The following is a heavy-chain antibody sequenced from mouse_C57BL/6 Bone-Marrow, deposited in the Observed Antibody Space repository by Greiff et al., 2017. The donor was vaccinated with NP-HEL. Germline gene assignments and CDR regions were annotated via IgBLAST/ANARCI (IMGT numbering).Heavy chain of an antibody. CDR1: GYTFTSYW. J-gene: IGHJ4*01. D-gene: IGHD1-1*01. Sequence: QVQLQQPGAELVKPGASVKMSCKASGYTFTSYWITWVKQRPGQGLEWIGDIYPGSGSTNYNEKFKSKATLTVDTSSSTAYMQLSSLTYEDSAVYYCARGVAPYYAMDYWGQGTSVTVSS. V-gene: IGHV1-55*01. CDR3: ARGVAPYYAMDY. CDR2: IYPGSGST.